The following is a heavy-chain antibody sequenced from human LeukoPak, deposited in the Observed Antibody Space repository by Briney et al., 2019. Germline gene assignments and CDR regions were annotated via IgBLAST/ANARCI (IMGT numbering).Heavy chain of an antibody. Sequence: GGSLRLSCAASGFTFSSYSMNWVRQAPGKGLEWVSSISSSGSYIYYADSVKGRFTISRDNAKNSLYLQMNSLRAEDTAVYYCARDGGDYYDSSAYYYVDPQGYQLPWRQVTLVTVSS. CDR3: ARDGGDYYDSSAYYYVDPQGYQLP. D-gene: IGHD3-22*01. V-gene: IGHV3-21*01. J-gene: IGHJ5*02. CDR1: GFTFSSYS. CDR2: ISSSGSYI.